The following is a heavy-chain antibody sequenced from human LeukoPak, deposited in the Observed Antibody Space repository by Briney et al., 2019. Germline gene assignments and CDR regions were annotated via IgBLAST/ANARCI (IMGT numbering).Heavy chain of an antibody. Sequence: GGSLRLSCAASGFTFSVYAMDWVRQAPGKGLEWVSSISESGTGTYYADSVKGRFTTSRDNSKNTLYLQMNSLRAEDTAVYYCAKIEVSATAYWGQGTLVTVSS. CDR2: ISESGTGT. CDR3: AKIEVSATAY. CDR1: GFTFSVYA. J-gene: IGHJ4*02. V-gene: IGHV3-23*01. D-gene: IGHD2-15*01.